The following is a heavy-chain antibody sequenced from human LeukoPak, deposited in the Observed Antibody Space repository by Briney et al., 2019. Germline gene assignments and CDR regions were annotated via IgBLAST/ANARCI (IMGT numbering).Heavy chain of an antibody. D-gene: IGHD5-24*01. J-gene: IGHJ4*02. V-gene: IGHV3-30*02. CDR1: AFSFNTYG. Sequence: PGRSLRLSCATSAFSFNTYGMHWVRQAPAKGLQWVAFIRYNGNDQYYADSVKGRFTISRDNSKNTLYLQMNSLRAEDTAVYYCAKLSVRWLQFLGSLILDYWGQGTLVTVSS. CDR3: AKLSVRWLQFLGSLILDY. CDR2: IRYNGNDQ.